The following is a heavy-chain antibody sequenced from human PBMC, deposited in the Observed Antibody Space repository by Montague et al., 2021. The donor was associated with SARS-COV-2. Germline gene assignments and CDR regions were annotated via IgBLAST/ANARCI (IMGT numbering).Heavy chain of an antibody. V-gene: IGHV4-59*01. CDR2: IYYSGST. CDR1: GGSISSYY. Sequence: SETLSLTCTVSGGSISSYYWSWIRQPPGKGLEWIGYIYYSGSTNYNPSLKSRVTISVDTSKNQFSLKLSSVTAADTAVYYCARVGAYGDYPTPPTFDYRGQGTLVTVSS. CDR3: ARVGAYGDYPTPPTFDY. J-gene: IGHJ4*02. D-gene: IGHD4-17*01.